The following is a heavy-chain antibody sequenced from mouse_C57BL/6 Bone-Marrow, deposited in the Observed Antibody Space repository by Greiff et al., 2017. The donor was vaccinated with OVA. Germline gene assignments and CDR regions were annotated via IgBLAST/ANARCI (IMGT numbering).Heavy chain of an antibody. Sequence: EVQLQESGAELVRPGASVKLSCTASGFNIKDDYMHWVKQRPEQGLEWIGWIDPENGDTEYASKFQGKATITADTSSNTAYLQLSSLTSEDTAVYYCTTLYYEYDEAMDYWGQGTSVTVSS. J-gene: IGHJ4*01. CDR3: TTLYYEYDEAMDY. CDR2: IDPENGDT. D-gene: IGHD2-4*01. CDR1: GFNIKDDY. V-gene: IGHV14-4*01.